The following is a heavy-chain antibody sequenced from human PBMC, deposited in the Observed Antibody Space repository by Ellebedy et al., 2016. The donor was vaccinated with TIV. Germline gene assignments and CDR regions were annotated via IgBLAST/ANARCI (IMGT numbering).Heavy chain of an antibody. Sequence: ASVKVSCKASGYTFATHALYWLRQAPGQRLEWMGWINPANGDTRYSQRFLGRVSITRDISTNTVFMDLSGLQSEDTALYYCARDRSSSWSSYFDSWGQGTLVTVSS. D-gene: IGHD6-13*01. CDR1: GYTFATHA. CDR3: ARDRSSSWSSYFDS. J-gene: IGHJ4*02. V-gene: IGHV1-3*01. CDR2: INPANGDT.